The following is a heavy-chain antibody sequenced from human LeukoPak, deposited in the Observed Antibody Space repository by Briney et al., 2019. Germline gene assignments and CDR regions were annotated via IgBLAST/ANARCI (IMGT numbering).Heavy chain of an antibody. CDR3: ATYEQQLAFDN. Sequence: SETLSLTCTVSGGSMSNYYWSWIRQPAGKGLEWIGRIYTSGSTHYNPSLKSRVTMSVDTSMKQFSLKLNSVTAADTAVYYCATYEQQLAFDNWGQGTPVTVSS. J-gene: IGHJ4*02. D-gene: IGHD6-13*01. CDR2: IYTSGST. CDR1: GGSMSNYY. V-gene: IGHV4-4*07.